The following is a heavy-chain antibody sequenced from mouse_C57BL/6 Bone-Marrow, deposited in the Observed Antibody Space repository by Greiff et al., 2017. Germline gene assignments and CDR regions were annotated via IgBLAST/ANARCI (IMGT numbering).Heavy chain of an antibody. D-gene: IGHD2-4*01. CDR3: ARSGDDDDYAMDY. J-gene: IGHJ4*01. V-gene: IGHV1-55*01. CDR1: GYTFTSYW. Sequence: VQLQQPGAELVKPGASVKMSCKASGYTFTSYWITWVKQRPGQGLEWIGDIYPGSGSTNYNEKFKSKATLTVDTSSSTAYMQLSSLTSEDSAVYYCARSGDDDDYAMDYAGQGTSVTVSS. CDR2: IYPGSGST.